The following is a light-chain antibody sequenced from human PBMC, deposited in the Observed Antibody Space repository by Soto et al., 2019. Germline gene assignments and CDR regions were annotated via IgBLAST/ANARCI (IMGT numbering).Light chain of an antibody. V-gene: IGKV3-11*01. J-gene: IGKJ1*01. CDR2: DAS. Sequence: EIVLTQSPATLSLSPGERATLSCRASQSVGSSLAWYQQKPGQAPRLLIYDASNRATGIPARFSGGGSGTDFTLTISSLEPEDFAVYYCQQRSNWWTFGQGTKVDIK. CDR1: QSVGSS. CDR3: QQRSNWWT.